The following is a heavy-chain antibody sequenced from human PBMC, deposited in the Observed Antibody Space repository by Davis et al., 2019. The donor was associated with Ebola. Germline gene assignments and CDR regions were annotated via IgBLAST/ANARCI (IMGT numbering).Heavy chain of an antibody. D-gene: IGHD3-3*01. J-gene: IGHJ5*02. CDR1: GGSISSGGYY. V-gene: IGHV4-39*01. Sequence: SETLSLTCTVSGGSISSGGYYWSWIRQHPGKGLEWIGYIYYSGSTYYNPSLKSRVTISVDTSKNQFSLKLSSVTAADTAVYYCARHAIFGVVGFGWFDPWGQGTLVTVSS. CDR3: ARHAIFGVVGFGWFDP. CDR2: IYYSGST.